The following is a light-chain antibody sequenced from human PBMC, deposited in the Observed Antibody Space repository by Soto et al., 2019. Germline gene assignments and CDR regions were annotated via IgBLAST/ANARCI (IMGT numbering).Light chain of an antibody. V-gene: IGLV1-47*02. CDR1: SSNIGTFY. J-gene: IGLJ1*01. CDR3: AAWDDGLNAYV. CDR2: LDT. Sequence: QSVLTQPPSAASTPGQRVTPSCSGSSSNIGTFYVYWYQHLPGTAPRLLIYLDTQRPSGVPDRFSGSKSGTSASLAISGLRSEDEGYYYCAAWDDGLNAYVFGTGTKVTVL.